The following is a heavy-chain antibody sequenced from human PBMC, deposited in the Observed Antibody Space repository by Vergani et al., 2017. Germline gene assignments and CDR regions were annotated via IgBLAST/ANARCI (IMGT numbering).Heavy chain of an antibody. J-gene: IGHJ3*02. Sequence: QVQLVQSGAEVKKPGSSVKVSCKASGGTFSSYAISWVRQAPGQGLEWMGGIIPIFGTANYAQKFQGRVTITADESTSKAYMELSSLRSEDTAVYYCAXDESPGYCSGGSCSPFDIWGQGTMVTVSS. V-gene: IGHV1-69*01. CDR3: AXDESPGYCSGGSCSPFDI. CDR2: IIPIFGTA. CDR1: GGTFSSYA. D-gene: IGHD2-15*01.